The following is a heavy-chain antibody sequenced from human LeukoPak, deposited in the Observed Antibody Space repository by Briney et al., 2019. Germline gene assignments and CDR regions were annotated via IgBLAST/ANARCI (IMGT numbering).Heavy chain of an antibody. CDR2: ISGSGDST. D-gene: IGHD5-24*01. CDR3: AKDLEMATISYFDY. V-gene: IGHV3-23*01. J-gene: IGHJ4*02. CDR1: GFTFSSFA. Sequence: QAGGSLRLSCAASGFTFSSFAMSWVRQAPGKGLEWVSAISGSGDSTYYADSVKGRSTISRDNSKNTLNLQMNSLRAEDTAVYYCAKDLEMATISYFDYWGQGTLVTVSS.